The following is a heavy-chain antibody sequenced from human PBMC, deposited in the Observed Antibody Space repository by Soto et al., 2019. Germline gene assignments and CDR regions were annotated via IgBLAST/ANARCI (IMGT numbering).Heavy chain of an antibody. V-gene: IGHV3-30*18. D-gene: IGHD2-2*01. CDR3: TKDILGCSSTSCRFDY. Sequence: SLRLSCAASGFTFSIYGMHWVRQAPGKGLEWVAVISNDGSNKYYADSVKGRFTISRDNSKNTLYLQMNSLRAEDTAVYYCTKDILGCSSTSCRFDYWGQGTLVTVSS. CDR1: GFTFSIYG. CDR2: ISNDGSNK. J-gene: IGHJ4*02.